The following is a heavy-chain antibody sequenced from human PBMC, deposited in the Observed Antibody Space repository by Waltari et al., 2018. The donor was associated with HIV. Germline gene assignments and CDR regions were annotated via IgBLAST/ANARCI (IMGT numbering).Heavy chain of an antibody. CDR1: GFTFGSSR. V-gene: IGHV3-21*01. J-gene: IGHJ6*02. Sequence: EVQLVESGGGLVKTGGFLRLSCAASGFTFGSSRMNWVHQAPGKGLKWVSSISSSSYIYYADSVKGRFTISRDNANNSLYLQMNSLRAEDTAVYYCARDFWGGYYYGMDVWGQGTTVTVSS. CDR2: ISSSSYI. CDR3: ARDFWGGYYYGMDV. D-gene: IGHD3-16*01.